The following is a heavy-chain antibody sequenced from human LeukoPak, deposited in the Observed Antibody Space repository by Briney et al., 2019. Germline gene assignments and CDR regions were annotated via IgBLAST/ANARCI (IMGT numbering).Heavy chain of an antibody. Sequence: SQTLSLTCVVSGGSITSGGYSWSWIRQPPGKGLEWIGYIYHSESTYYNPSLKSRVTISVDRSRNQFSLRLSSVTAADAAVYYCAGGPSAAAVWGQGTLVTVSS. CDR3: AGGPSAAAV. J-gene: IGHJ4*02. CDR2: IYHSEST. V-gene: IGHV4-30-2*01. CDR1: GGSITSGGYS. D-gene: IGHD6-13*01.